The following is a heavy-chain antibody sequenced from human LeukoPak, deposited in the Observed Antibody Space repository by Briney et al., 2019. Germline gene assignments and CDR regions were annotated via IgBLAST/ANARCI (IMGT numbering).Heavy chain of an antibody. V-gene: IGHV4-38-2*01. CDR2: IYHSGGS. J-gene: IGHJ3*02. CDR1: GYSISNDYY. D-gene: IGHD2-2*01. CDR3: ARSVAKTLGYCSSTSCYGLHAFDI. Sequence: SETLSLTCVVSGYSISNDYYWGWIRQPPGKGLEWIGNIYHSGGSYYNPSLKSRVTILVDTSKNQFSLKLSPVTAADTAVYYCARSVAKTLGYCSSTSCYGLHAFDIWGQGTMVTVSS.